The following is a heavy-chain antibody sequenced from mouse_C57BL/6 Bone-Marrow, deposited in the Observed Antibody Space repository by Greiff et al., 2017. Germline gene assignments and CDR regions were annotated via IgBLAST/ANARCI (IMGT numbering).Heavy chain of an antibody. CDR1: GYTFTDYN. CDR2: INPNNGGT. J-gene: IGHJ1*03. V-gene: IGHV1-18*01. CDR3: ARRGQYYGSSYGYFDV. Sequence: EVQLQQSGPELVKPGASVKIPCKASGYTFTDYNMDWVKQSHGKSLEWIGDINPNNGGTIYNQKFKGKATLTVDKSSSTAYLELRSLTSEDTAVYYCARRGQYYGSSYGYFDVWGTGTTVTVSS. D-gene: IGHD1-1*01.